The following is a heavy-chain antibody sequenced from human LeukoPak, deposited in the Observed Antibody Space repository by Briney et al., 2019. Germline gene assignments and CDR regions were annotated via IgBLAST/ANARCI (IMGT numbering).Heavy chain of an antibody. Sequence: SETLSLTCTVSVGSISSYYGSWIRQPPGKGLEWIVYIYTIGSTNYNPSLKSQVTISVDTSKNQFSLKLSSVNAADTDVYYCARPHCGGDCYDWYFDLWGRGTLVTVSS. CDR2: IYTIGST. V-gene: IGHV4-4*09. CDR3: ARPHCGGDCYDWYFDL. CDR1: VGSISSYY. J-gene: IGHJ2*01. D-gene: IGHD2-21*02.